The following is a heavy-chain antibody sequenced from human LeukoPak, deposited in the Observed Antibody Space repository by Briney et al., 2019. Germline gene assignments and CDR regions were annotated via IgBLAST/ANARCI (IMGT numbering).Heavy chain of an antibody. CDR3: AKQLSSYAN. J-gene: IGHJ4*02. V-gene: IGHV3-7*01. CDR2: TNQDGSEK. D-gene: IGHD5-18*01. CDR1: GFTFSAYS. Sequence: PGGSLRLPCAASGFTFSAYSMNWVRQAPGKGLEWVANTNQDGSEKYYADSVKGRFTISRDNAKNSLYLQMNGLRAEDTAVYYCAKQLSSYANWGQGTLVTVSS.